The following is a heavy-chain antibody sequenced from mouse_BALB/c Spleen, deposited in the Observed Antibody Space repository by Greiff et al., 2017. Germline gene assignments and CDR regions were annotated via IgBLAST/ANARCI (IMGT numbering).Heavy chain of an antibody. J-gene: IGHJ2*01. V-gene: IGHV1-14*01. CDR1: GYTFTSYV. D-gene: IGHD2-3*01. CDR2: INPYNDGT. Sequence: VQLKQSGPELVKPGASVKMSCKASGYTFTSYVMHWVKQKPGQGLEWIGYINPYNDGTKYNEKFKGKATLTSDKSSSTAYMELSSLTSEDSAVYYCAREGGWLLPDYWGQGTTLTVSS. CDR3: AREGGWLLPDY.